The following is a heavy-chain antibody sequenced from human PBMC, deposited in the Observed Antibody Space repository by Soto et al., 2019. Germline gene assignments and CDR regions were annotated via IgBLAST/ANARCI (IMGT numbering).Heavy chain of an antibody. Sequence: PGESLKISCKGSGYSFTSYWIGWVRQMPGKGLEWMGIIYPGDSDTRYSPSFQGQVTISADKSISTAYLQWSSLKASDTAMYYCATRTDCSGGSCYWEDGMDVWGQGTTGTVSS. V-gene: IGHV5-51*01. D-gene: IGHD2-15*01. CDR1: GYSFTSYW. J-gene: IGHJ6*02. CDR3: ATRTDCSGGSCYWEDGMDV. CDR2: IYPGDSDT.